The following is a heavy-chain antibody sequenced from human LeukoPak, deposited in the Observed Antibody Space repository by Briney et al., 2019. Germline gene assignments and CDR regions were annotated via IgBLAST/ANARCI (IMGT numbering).Heavy chain of an antibody. CDR2: ISGSGGRT. D-gene: IGHD6-19*01. V-gene: IGHV3-23*01. CDR3: AKDGIYSSGY. J-gene: IGHJ4*02. CDR1: GFTFSSYA. Sequence: GGSLRLSCAASGFTFSSYAMSWVRQAPGKGLEWVAGISGSGGRTFYADSVKGRFTISRDNSKNTPYLQMSSLRAEDTAVYYWAKDGIYSSGYWGQGALVTVSS.